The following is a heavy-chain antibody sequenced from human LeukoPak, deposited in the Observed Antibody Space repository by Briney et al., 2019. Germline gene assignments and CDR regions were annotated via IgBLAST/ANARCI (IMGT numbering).Heavy chain of an antibody. CDR3: ARVDTASENDY. J-gene: IGHJ4*02. Sequence: GASVKVSCKASGYTFTGYYIHWVRQAPGQGLEWMGWINPNSGGTNYAQKFQGRVTMTRDTSISTAYMELRSLRSDDTAVYYCARVDTASENDYWGQGTLVTVSS. CDR1: GYTFTGYY. V-gene: IGHV1-2*02. CDR2: INPNSGGT. D-gene: IGHD5-18*01.